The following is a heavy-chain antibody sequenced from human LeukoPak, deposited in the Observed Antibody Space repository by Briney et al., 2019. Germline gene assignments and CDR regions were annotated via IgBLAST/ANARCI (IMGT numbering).Heavy chain of an antibody. CDR3: ARAGLLFYFDY. D-gene: IGHD2/OR15-2a*01. J-gene: IGHJ4*02. CDR1: GFTFSSYW. CDR2: MSSSGSTT. Sequence: PGGSLRLSCAASGFTFSSYWMSWVRQPPGKGLEWVAYMSSSGSTTYYAASVKGRFTISRDNARDSLFLQMNSLRVEDTAIYYCARAGLLFYFDYWGQGALVTVSS. V-gene: IGHV3-48*04.